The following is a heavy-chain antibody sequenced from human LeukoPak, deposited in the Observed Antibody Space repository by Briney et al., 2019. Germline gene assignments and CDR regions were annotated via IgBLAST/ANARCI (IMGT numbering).Heavy chain of an antibody. V-gene: IGHV4-59*08. D-gene: IGHD4-23*01. CDR1: GGSISSYY. CDR2: IYYSGST. J-gene: IGHJ4*02. CDR3: ARHFFDSTTVVTGGWDY. Sequence: PSETLSLTCTVSGGSISSYYWSWIRQPPGKGLEWIGYIYYSGSTNYNPSLKSRVTISVDTSKNQFSLKLSSVTAADTAVYYCARHFFDSTTVVTGGWDYWGQGTLVTVSS.